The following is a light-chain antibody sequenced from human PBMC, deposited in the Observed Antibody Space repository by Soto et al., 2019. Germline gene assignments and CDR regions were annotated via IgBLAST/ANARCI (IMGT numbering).Light chain of an antibody. J-gene: IGLJ2*01. V-gene: IGLV2-11*01. CDR2: DVT. Sequence: QSVLTQPASVSGSPGRSITISCTGTSSDIGAYNYVTWFQQHPGKAPKVIIYDVTKRPSGVPDRFSGSKSGNTASLTISGLQAQDEADYHCCSHAGSSTIFGGGTKLTVL. CDR3: CSHAGSSTI. CDR1: SSDIGAYNY.